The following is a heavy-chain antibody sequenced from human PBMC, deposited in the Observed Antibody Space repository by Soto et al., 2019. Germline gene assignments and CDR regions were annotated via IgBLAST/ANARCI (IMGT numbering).Heavy chain of an antibody. Sequence: RLSWGVAGGKCGDHWGRWVRQAPGKGLEWLSRMNSDGGIIHYADSVKGRLTVSRENAKNTLYLQMNSLRVANTAVYYCSKPGVDYWGQGTLVTVSS. V-gene: IGHV3-74*01. CDR2: MNSDGGII. CDR1: GGKCGDHW. CDR3: SKPGVDY. J-gene: IGHJ4*03. D-gene: IGHD3-10*01.